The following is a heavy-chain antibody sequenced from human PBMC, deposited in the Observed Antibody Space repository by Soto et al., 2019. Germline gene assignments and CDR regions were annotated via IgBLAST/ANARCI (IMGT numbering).Heavy chain of an antibody. D-gene: IGHD3-10*01. CDR2: IYYSGST. Sequence: QVQLQESGPGLVKPSQTLSLSCTVSGGSISSGGHYWSWIRQHPGEGLEWIGYIYYSGSTYYNPSLKSRVTISVDSSRNQFSLKLNSVTAADTAVYYSARAVHNYYGSGSFEYWGQGTLVTVSS. CDR1: GGSISSGGHY. V-gene: IGHV4-31*03. CDR3: ARAVHNYYGSGSFEY. J-gene: IGHJ4*02.